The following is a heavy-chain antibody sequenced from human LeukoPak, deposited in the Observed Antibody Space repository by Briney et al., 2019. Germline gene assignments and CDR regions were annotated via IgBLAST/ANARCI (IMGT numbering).Heavy chain of an antibody. J-gene: IGHJ4*02. CDR3: ARGLGSGSYLYYFDY. Sequence: SETLSLTCAVYGGSFSGYYWSWIRQPPGKGLEWIGEINHSGSTNCNPSLKSRVTISVDTSKNQFSLKLSSVTAADTAVYYCARGLGSGSYLYYFDYWGQGTLVTVSS. CDR1: GGSFSGYY. D-gene: IGHD3-10*01. V-gene: IGHV4-34*01. CDR2: INHSGST.